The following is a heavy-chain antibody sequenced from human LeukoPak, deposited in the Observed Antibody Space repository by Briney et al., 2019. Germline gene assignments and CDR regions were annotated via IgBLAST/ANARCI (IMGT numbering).Heavy chain of an antibody. J-gene: IGHJ5*01. CDR2: ISAYNGNT. CDR3: ARWGGVQFDS. D-gene: IGHD2-8*01. CDR1: GYTFTSYG. Sequence: ASVKVSCKASGYTFTSYGISWVRQAPGQGLEWMGWISAYNGNTNYAQKFQGRVTMTRDTSVSTAYMELTSLTSDDTAVYYCARWGGVQFDSWGQGTLVTVSS. V-gene: IGHV1-18*01.